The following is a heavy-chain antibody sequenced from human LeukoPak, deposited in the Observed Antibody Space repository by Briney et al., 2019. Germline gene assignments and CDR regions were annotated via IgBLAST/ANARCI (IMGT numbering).Heavy chain of an antibody. Sequence: GGSLRLSCAASGFTFSTYWMSWVRQAPGKGLEWVANIKQDGSEKYYVDSVKGRFAISRDNAKNSLYLQMNSLRAEDTAVYYCARVSDSSGSWAFDIWGQGTMVTVSS. D-gene: IGHD3-22*01. CDR3: ARVSDSSGSWAFDI. V-gene: IGHV3-7*04. CDR1: GFTFSTYW. CDR2: IKQDGSEK. J-gene: IGHJ3*02.